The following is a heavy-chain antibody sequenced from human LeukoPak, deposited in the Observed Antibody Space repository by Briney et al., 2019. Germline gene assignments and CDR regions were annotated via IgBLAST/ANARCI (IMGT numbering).Heavy chain of an antibody. Sequence: GGSLRLSCTASGFTFGDYAMSWFRQAPGKGLEWVGFIRSKAYGGTTEYAASVKGRFTISRDDSKSIAYLQMNSLKTEDTAVYYCTRDLKKVGAPPPSYWGQGALVTVSS. CDR1: GFTFGDYA. CDR2: IRSKAYGGTT. CDR3: TRDLKKVGAPPPSY. D-gene: IGHD1-26*01. V-gene: IGHV3-49*03. J-gene: IGHJ4*02.